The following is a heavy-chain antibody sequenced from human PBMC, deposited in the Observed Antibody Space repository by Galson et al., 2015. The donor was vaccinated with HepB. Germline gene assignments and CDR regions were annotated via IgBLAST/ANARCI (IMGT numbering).Heavy chain of an antibody. CDR2: ISGSSTYE. Sequence: SLRLSCAASGVTFTGYHMNWVRQAPGRGLEWLSSISGSSTYEYYSDSVKGRFTISRDNAKNTLYLQMNSLRAEDTAVYYCARQGLKGEYGMDVWGQGTTVTVSS. CDR3: ARQGLKGEYGMDV. D-gene: IGHD3-16*01. V-gene: IGHV3-21*01. CDR1: GVTFTGYH. J-gene: IGHJ6*02.